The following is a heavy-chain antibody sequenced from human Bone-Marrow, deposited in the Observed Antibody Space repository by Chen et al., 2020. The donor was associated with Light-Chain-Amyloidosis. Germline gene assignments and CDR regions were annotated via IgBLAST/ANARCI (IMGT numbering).Heavy chain of an antibody. V-gene: IGHV5-51*01. CDR1: GYTFPNYW. Sequence: EVQLEQSGPEVKKPGESLKLSCKGSGYTFPNYWIGWVRQMPGKGLEWMGVIYPDDSDARYSPSFEGQVTISAGKSITTAYLQWRSLKASDTAMYYCARRRDGYNFDYWGQGTLVTVSS. CDR2: IYPDDSDA. CDR3: ARRRDGYNFDY. D-gene: IGHD5-12*01. J-gene: IGHJ4*02.